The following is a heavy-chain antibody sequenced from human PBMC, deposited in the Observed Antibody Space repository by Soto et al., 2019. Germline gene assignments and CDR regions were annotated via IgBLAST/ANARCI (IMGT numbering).Heavy chain of an antibody. CDR3: ARTYDGSGPNSGGYGFDI. CDR1: GVSISSGY. CDR2: IYLGGSI. D-gene: IGHD3-22*01. Sequence: SDTLSLTCSVSGVSISSGYWTWILHPPGKGLEWIGYIYLGGSINYNPSLKSRVIISVDTAKNQFSLSLSSVTAADTAVYYCARTYDGSGPNSGGYGFDIWGQGTMVTFSS. J-gene: IGHJ3*02. V-gene: IGHV4-59*01.